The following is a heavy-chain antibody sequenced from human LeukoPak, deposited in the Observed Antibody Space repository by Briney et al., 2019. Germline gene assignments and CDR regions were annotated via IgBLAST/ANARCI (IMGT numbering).Heavy chain of an antibody. V-gene: IGHV3-23*01. CDR2: ISGSGGST. CDR3: AKDTIFGVGNPFDP. CDR1: GFTFSSYA. J-gene: IGHJ5*02. Sequence: PGGSLRLSCAASGFTFSSYAMSWVRQAPGKGLEWVSAISGSGGSTYYADSVKGRFTLSRDNSKNTLYLQMNSLRAEDTAVYYCAKDTIFGVGNPFDPWGQGTLVTVSS. D-gene: IGHD3-3*01.